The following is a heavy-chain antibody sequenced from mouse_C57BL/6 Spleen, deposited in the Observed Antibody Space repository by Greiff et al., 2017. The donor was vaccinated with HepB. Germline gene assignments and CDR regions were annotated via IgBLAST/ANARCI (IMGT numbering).Heavy chain of an antibody. CDR1: GYTFTSYW. J-gene: IGHJ4*01. CDR2: IDPSDSYT. V-gene: IGHV1-50*01. D-gene: IGHD3-1*01. Sequence: VKLQESGAELVKPGASVKLSCKASGYTFTSYWMQWVKQRPGQGLEWIGEIDPSDSYTNYNQKFKGKATLTVDTSSSTAYMQLSSLTSEDSAVYYCARSGAMDYWGQGTSVTVSS. CDR3: ARSGAMDY.